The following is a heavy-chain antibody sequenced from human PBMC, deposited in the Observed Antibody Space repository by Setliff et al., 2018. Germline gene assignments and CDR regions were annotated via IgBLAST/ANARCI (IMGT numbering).Heavy chain of an antibody. CDR2: IYYSGNT. V-gene: IGHV4-39*07. J-gene: IGHJ4*02. CDR3: ARGPPDFVVVPAAAKFDY. D-gene: IGHD2-2*01. Sequence: SETLSLTCTVSGASITTSNSYWGWIRQPPGKGLEWIAHIYYSGNTFYNPSLGSRLTISGDTSKNQFSLKLSSVTAADTAVYYCARGPPDFVVVPAAAKFDYWGQGTLVTVSS. CDR1: GASITTSNSY.